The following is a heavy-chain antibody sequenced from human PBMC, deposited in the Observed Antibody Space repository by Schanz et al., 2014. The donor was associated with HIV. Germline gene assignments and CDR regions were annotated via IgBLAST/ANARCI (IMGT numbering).Heavy chain of an antibody. CDR1: NGSFGASH. D-gene: IGHD4-17*01. CDR3: ASALIIATGELFES. J-gene: IGHJ4*02. V-gene: IGHV4-34*01. Sequence: QVQLQQWGTGLLKPSETLSLICAVYNGSFGASHWSWIRQPPGKGLEWIGDISTTGTTNYNPSLRSRVTISIDTSKNQFSLKLNSVTAADTALYYCASALIIATGELFESWGQGTLVTVSS. CDR2: ISTTGTT.